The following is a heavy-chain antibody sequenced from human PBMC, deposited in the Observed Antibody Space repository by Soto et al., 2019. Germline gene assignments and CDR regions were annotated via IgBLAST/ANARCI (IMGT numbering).Heavy chain of an antibody. CDR2: IIPIFGTA. D-gene: IGHD1-20*01. J-gene: IGHJ6*02. CDR1: GGTFSSYA. V-gene: IGHV1-69*06. Sequence: SVKVSCKASGGTFSSYAISWVRQAPGQGLEWMGGIIPIFGTANYAQKFQGRVTITADKSTSTAYMELSSLRSEDTAVYYCARXSELKITGSSYYYGMDVWGQGTTVTVSS. CDR3: ARXSELKITGSSYYYGMDV.